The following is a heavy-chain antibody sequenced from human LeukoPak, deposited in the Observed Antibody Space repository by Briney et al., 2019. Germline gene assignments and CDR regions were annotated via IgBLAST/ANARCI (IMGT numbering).Heavy chain of an antibody. V-gene: IGHV3-7*01. CDR1: GFTFSSYW. D-gene: IGHD1-26*01. CDR3: ARYRSGIVGATGYYYMDV. CDR2: IKQDGSEK. Sequence: PGGSLRLSCAASGFTFSSYWMSWVRQAPGKGLEWVANIKQDGSEKYYVDSVKGQFTISRDNAKNSLYLQMNSLRAEDTAVYYCARYRSGIVGATGYYYMDVWGKGTTVTVSS. J-gene: IGHJ6*03.